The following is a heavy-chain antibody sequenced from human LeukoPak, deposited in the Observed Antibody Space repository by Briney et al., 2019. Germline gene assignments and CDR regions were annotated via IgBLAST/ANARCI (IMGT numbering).Heavy chain of an antibody. Sequence: SETLSLTCTVSSGSISSGGYSWSWIRQPPGKGLEWIGYIYHSGSTYYNPSLKSRVTISVDRSKNQFSLKLSSVTAADTAVYYCARGHDSSGYFGENDAFDIWGQGTMVTVSS. CDR1: SGSISSGGYS. CDR3: ARGHDSSGYFGENDAFDI. CDR2: IYHSGST. J-gene: IGHJ3*02. V-gene: IGHV4-30-2*01. D-gene: IGHD3-22*01.